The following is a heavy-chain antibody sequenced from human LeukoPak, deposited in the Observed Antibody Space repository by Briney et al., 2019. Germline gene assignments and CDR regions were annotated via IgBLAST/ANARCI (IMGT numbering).Heavy chain of an antibody. CDR1: GFTVSSNY. J-gene: IGHJ4*02. Sequence: AGGSLRLSCAASGFTVSSNYMSWVRQAPGKGLEWVSVIYSGGSTYYADSVKGRFTISRDNSKNTLCLQMNSLRAEDTAVYYCGVVRGGYFDYWGQGTLVTVSS. D-gene: IGHD2-21*01. V-gene: IGHV3-53*01. CDR3: GVVRGGYFDY. CDR2: IYSGGST.